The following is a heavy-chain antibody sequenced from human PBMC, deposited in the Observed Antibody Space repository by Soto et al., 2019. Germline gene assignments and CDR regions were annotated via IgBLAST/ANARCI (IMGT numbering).Heavy chain of an antibody. CDR2: IKQDGSEK. Sequence: EVQLVESGGGLVQPGGSLRLSCAASGFTFSSYWMSWVRQAPGKGLEWVANIKQDGSEKYYVDSVKGRFTISRDNAKNSLYLQMNSLRAEDTAVYYCARELQMYYYDRSCQGAAFDIWGQGTMVTVSS. V-gene: IGHV3-7*03. CDR1: GFTFSSYW. J-gene: IGHJ3*02. CDR3: ARELQMYYYDRSCQGAAFDI. D-gene: IGHD3-22*01.